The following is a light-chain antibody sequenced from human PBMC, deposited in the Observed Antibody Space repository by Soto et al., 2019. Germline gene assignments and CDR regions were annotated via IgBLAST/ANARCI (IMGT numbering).Light chain of an antibody. CDR2: GAS. Sequence: EIVLTQSPGTLSLSPGERATLSCRASEIVTSTSLAWYQQKPGQAPRLLIDGASNRATGISDRFSGSGSGTDFTLTINRLKPEDFAVYYCQQHDTLPRTFGQGTQLEIK. CDR1: EIVTSTS. V-gene: IGKV3-20*01. J-gene: IGKJ2*01. CDR3: QQHDTLPRT.